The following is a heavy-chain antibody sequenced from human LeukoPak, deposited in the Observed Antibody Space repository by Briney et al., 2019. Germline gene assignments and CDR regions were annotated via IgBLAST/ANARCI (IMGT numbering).Heavy chain of an antibody. Sequence: SETLSLTCAVYGGSFSGYYWSWIRQPPGKELEWIGEINHSGSTNYNPSLKSRVTISVDTSKNQFSLKLSSVTAADTAVYYCARGVLLWFGPRKSYFDYWGQGTLVTVSS. V-gene: IGHV4-34*01. J-gene: IGHJ4*02. CDR1: GGSFSGYY. CDR2: INHSGST. D-gene: IGHD3-10*01. CDR3: ARGVLLWFGPRKSYFDY.